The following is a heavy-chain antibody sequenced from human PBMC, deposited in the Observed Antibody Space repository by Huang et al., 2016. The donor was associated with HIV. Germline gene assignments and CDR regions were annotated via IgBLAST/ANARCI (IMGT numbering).Heavy chain of an antibody. V-gene: IGHV1-69*13. CDR2: IIPVVGSA. D-gene: IGHD5-12*01. Sequence: QVQLVQSGTEVKKPGSSVKVSCKASGDTFSNYAITWGRQAPGQGLEWMGGIIPVVGSANYAQRFQGRVTITADESTSTAYMQLSSLRSEDTAVYYCARGPRWLQFRYMDVWGKGTTVTVSS. CDR3: ARGPRWLQFRYMDV. CDR1: GDTFSNYA. J-gene: IGHJ6*03.